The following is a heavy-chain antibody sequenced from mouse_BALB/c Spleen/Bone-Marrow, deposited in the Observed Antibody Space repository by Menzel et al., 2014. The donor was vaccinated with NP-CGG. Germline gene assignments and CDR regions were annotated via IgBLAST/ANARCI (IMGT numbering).Heavy chain of an antibody. J-gene: IGHJ3*01. CDR1: GFNIKDTY. Sequence: VQLQQSGAELVKPGASVKLSCTASGFNIKDTYMHWVKQRPEQGLEWIGRIDPASGNTKYDPKFQGKATITADTSSNTAYLQLSSLTSEDTAVYYCASYYYGRAWFAYWGQGTLVTVSA. V-gene: IGHV14-3*02. CDR3: ASYYYGRAWFAY. CDR2: IDPASGNT. D-gene: IGHD1-1*01.